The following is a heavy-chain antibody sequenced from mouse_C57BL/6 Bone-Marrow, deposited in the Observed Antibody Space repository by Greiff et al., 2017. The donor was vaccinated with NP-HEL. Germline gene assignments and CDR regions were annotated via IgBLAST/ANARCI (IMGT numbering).Heavy chain of an antibody. J-gene: IGHJ3*01. CDR3: ALGNYLFAY. CDR1: GYTFTSYW. D-gene: IGHD2-1*01. CDR2: IHPNSGST. V-gene: IGHV1-64*01. Sequence: QVQLKESGAELVKPGASVKLSCKASGYTFTSYWMHWVKQRPGQGLEWIGMIHPNSGSTNYNEKFKSKATLTVDKSSSTAYMQLSSLTSEDSAVYYCALGNYLFAYWGQGTLVTVSA.